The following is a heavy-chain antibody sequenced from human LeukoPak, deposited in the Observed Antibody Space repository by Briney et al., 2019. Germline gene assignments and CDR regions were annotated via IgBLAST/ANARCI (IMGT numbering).Heavy chain of an antibody. J-gene: IGHJ4*02. D-gene: IGHD2-2*01. Sequence: SVKVSCKASGGTFSSYAISWVRQTPGQGLEWMGRIIPIFGIANYAQKFQGRVTITADKSTSTAYMELSSLRSEDTAVYYCASLGSSKEWRESFDYWSQGTLVTVSS. CDR2: IIPIFGIA. CDR3: ASLGSSKEWRESFDY. V-gene: IGHV1-69*04. CDR1: GGTFSSYA.